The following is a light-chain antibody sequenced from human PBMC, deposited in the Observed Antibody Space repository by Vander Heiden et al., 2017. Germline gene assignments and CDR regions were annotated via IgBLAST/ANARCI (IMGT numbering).Light chain of an antibody. CDR2: GAS. J-gene: IGKJ2*01. Sequence: VMTQSPATLSVSPGDRATLSCRASQSVTSNLAWYQQKPGQAPRLLGDGASTRATGIPARFSGSGSGTEFTLTISSLQSEDFAGDYCQQYDNWLYTFGQGTKLEIK. V-gene: IGKV3-15*01. CDR1: QSVTSN. CDR3: QQYDNWLYT.